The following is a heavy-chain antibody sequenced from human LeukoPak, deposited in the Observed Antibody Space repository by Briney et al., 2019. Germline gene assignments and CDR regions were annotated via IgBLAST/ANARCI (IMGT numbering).Heavy chain of an antibody. CDR3: AKSAQYSSAWFTGSFDY. D-gene: IGHD6-13*01. V-gene: IGHV1-2*02. CDR1: GYTFSDYY. Sequence: ASVKVSCKASGYTFSDYYMHWVRQAPGQGLQWVGWISPNSGDTHYAQMFQGRVTMTRDTSINTAYMELRRVRSDDTAVYYCAKSAQYSSAWFTGSFDYWGQGTLVTVSS. J-gene: IGHJ4*02. CDR2: ISPNSGDT.